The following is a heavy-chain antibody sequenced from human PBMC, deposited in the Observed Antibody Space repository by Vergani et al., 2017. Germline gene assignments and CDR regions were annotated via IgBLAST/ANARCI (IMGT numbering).Heavy chain of an antibody. CDR3: ANIPVAGTAYSGQPFC. Sequence: EVQLVESGGGLVKPGGSLRLSCAASGFTFSNAWMSWVRQAPGKGRGWVGRSKSKTDGGTTDYAAPVKGRFTISRDNAKNSLYLQMNSLRAEDTAVYYCANIPVAGTAYSGQPFCWGQGTLVTVSS. V-gene: IGHV3-15*01. D-gene: IGHD6-19*01. CDR1: GFTFSNAW. CDR2: SKSKTDGGTT. J-gene: IGHJ4*02.